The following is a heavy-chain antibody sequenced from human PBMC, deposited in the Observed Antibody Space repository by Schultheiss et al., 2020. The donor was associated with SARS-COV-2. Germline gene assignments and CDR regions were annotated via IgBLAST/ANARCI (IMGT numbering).Heavy chain of an antibody. CDR2: ISGSGGST. D-gene: IGHD5-12*01. V-gene: IGHV3-23*01. J-gene: IGHJ6*02. Sequence: GGSLRLSCAASGFTFSSYSMNWVRQAPGKGLEWVSAISGSGGSTYYANSVKGRFTISRDNSKNTLYLQMNSLKTEDTAVYYCARHQSEYYSGYDHRYYYYYGMDVWGQGTTVTVSS. CDR3: ARHQSEYYSGYDHRYYYYYGMDV. CDR1: GFTFSSYS.